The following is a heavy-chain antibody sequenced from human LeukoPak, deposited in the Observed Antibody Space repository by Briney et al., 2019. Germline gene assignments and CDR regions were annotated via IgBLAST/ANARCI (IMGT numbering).Heavy chain of an antibody. CDR3: ARAPVTSCRGAFCYPFDI. V-gene: IGHV3-23*01. Sequence: GGSLRLSCNASGFTLSSYAMSWVRQAPGKGLEWVSATSSSDAGTYHAESVRGRFTISRDNSKNTLYLQMNSLRADDAAVYYCARAPVTSCRGAFCYPFDIWGQGTLVTVSS. CDR1: GFTLSSYA. J-gene: IGHJ4*02. D-gene: IGHD2-15*01. CDR2: TSSSDAGT.